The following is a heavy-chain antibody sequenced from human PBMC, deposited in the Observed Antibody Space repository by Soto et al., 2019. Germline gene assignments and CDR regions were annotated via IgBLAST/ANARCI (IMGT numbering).Heavy chain of an antibody. Sequence: ASVKVSCKASGYTLTSYGISWVRQAPGQGLEWMGWISAYNGNTNYAQKLQGRVTMTTDTSTSTAYMELRSLRSDDTAVYYCARNLFGVVMTDFDYWGKGTLVTVSS. CDR1: GYTLTSYG. V-gene: IGHV1-18*01. CDR3: ARNLFGVVMTDFDY. CDR2: ISAYNGNT. D-gene: IGHD3-3*01. J-gene: IGHJ4*02.